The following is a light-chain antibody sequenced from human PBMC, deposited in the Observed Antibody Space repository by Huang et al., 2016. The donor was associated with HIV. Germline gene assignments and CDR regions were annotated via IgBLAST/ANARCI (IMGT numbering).Light chain of an antibody. V-gene: IGKV1-5*03. CDR1: QSIGTW. Sequence: DIQMTQSSATLSASVGDRVTITCRASQSIGTWLAWYQQKPGKAPNLLIYDASTLESGVQSRCSGGGSGTECTLTINSLQPDDFASYYCQHYNSFPWTFGQGTKVEV. CDR2: DAS. J-gene: IGKJ1*01. CDR3: QHYNSFPWT.